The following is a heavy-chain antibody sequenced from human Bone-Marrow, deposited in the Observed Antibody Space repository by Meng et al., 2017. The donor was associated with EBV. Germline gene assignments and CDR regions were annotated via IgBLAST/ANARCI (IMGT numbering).Heavy chain of an antibody. CDR3: ARYGSGSQIDY. CDR1: GYAFPSYD. V-gene: IGHV1-8*01. CDR2: MNPNTGNT. J-gene: IGHJ4*02. Sequence: EPLVEGGAQVKTSGASVKVSCMASGYAFPSYDINRVRQTTGQGAEWMVWMNPNTGNTGYAQKFQGRVTMTRNTSKSTAYMKLSSLRSEDTAVYYCARYGSGSQIDYWGQGTLVTVSS. D-gene: IGHD3-10*01.